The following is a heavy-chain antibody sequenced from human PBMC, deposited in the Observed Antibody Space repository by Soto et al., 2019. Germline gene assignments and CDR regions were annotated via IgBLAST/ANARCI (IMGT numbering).Heavy chain of an antibody. CDR2: ISGSGGST. D-gene: IGHD3-9*01. Sequence: PVGSVRLSCAASGFTFSSYAMSWVRQAPGKGLEWVSAISGSGGSTYYADSVKGRFTISRDNSKNTLYLQMNSLRAEDTAVYYCAKLNILTGYYYWGQGTLVTVSS. CDR3: AKLNILTGYYY. J-gene: IGHJ4*01. V-gene: IGHV3-23*01. CDR1: GFTFSSYA.